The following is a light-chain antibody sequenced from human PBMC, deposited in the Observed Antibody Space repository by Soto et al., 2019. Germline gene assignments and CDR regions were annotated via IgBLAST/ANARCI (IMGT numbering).Light chain of an antibody. Sequence: EIVMTQSPATLSVSPGERATLSCRASQSVSSNLAWYQQKPGQAPRLLIYGASTRATGIPARFSGSRSGTEFTLTISSLQSEDFAVYYCQQYNNWPYTFGHGTKLEIK. V-gene: IGKV3-15*01. CDR2: GAS. CDR3: QQYNNWPYT. J-gene: IGKJ2*01. CDR1: QSVSSN.